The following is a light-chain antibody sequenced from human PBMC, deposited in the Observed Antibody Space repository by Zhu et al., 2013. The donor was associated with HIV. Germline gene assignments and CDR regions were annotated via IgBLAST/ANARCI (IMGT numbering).Light chain of an antibody. J-gene: IGKJ1*01. CDR2: DAS. Sequence: DIQMTQSPSSLSASIGDRVTITCQASQDISNCLNWYQQKSGKVPKLLIYDASNLETGVPSRFSGSGSGTEFTLTISSLQPEDFATYYCLQHNTYPRTFGQGTKVDIK. V-gene: IGKV1-33*01. CDR1: QDISNC. CDR3: LQHNTYPRT.